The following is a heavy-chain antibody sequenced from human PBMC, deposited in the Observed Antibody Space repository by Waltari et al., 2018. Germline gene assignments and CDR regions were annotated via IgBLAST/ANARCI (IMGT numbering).Heavy chain of an antibody. CDR3: ARSGFMDV. D-gene: IGHD3-10*01. CDR2: INPNGNTI. V-gene: IGHV3-74*01. Sequence: FMTYWLNAPRQAPGEGLVGFSRINPNGNTIVYADSVKGRFTTSRDNAKTTLYLQMNSLRDDDTAVYYCARSGFMDVWGQGTTVTVSS. J-gene: IGHJ6*02. CDR1: FMTYW.